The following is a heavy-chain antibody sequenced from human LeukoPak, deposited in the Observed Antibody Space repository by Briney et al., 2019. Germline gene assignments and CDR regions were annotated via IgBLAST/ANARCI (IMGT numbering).Heavy chain of an antibody. D-gene: IGHD2-15*01. V-gene: IGHV4-61*01. Sequence: PSETLSLTCTVSGGSVSSGSYSWSWIRQPPGKGLEWIGYIYYSGSTNYNPSLKSRVTISVDTSKNQFSLKLSSVTAADTAVYYCARDHCSGGSCRLDYWGQGTLVTVPS. CDR2: IYYSGST. CDR3: ARDHCSGGSCRLDY. J-gene: IGHJ4*02. CDR1: GGSVSSGSYS.